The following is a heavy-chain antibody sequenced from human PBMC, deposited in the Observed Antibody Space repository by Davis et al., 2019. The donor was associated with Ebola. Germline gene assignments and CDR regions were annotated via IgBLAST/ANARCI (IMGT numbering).Heavy chain of an antibody. Sequence: SVKVSCKASGGTFSSYAISWVRQAPGQGLEWMGGSIPIFGTANYAQKFQGRVTITADESTSTAYMELRSLRSDDTAVYYCLRGSYYDAFDIWGQGTMVTVSS. CDR1: GGTFSSYA. J-gene: IGHJ3*02. CDR3: LRGSYYDAFDI. V-gene: IGHV1-69*13. CDR2: SIPIFGTA. D-gene: IGHD3-10*01.